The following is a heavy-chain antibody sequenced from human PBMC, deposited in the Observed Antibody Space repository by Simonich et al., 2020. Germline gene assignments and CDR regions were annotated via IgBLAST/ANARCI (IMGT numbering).Heavy chain of an antibody. Sequence: QVQLVQSGAEVKKPGASVKVSCKASGDTFTGYYMHWVRQAPGQGLEGMRWSNPNREGTNYAQKFQGRGTRTRDTSISTAYMGLSRLRSDDTAVYYCARDSYSSWYFDLWGRGTLVTVSS. D-gene: IGHD6-13*01. J-gene: IGHJ2*01. CDR2: SNPNREGT. CDR3: ARDSYSSWYFDL. CDR1: GDTFTGYY. V-gene: IGHV1-2*02.